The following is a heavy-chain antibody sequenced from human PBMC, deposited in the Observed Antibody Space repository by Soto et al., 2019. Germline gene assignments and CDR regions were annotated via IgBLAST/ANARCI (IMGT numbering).Heavy chain of an antibody. J-gene: IGHJ4*02. CDR2: IYYSGST. D-gene: IGHD5-12*01. Sequence: PSETLSLTCTVSGGSISSYYWSWIRQPPGKGLEWVGYIYYSGSTNYNPSLKSRVTISVDTSKNQFSLKLSSVTAADTAVYYCASQQMATLAYWGQGTLVTVSS. V-gene: IGHV4-59*01. CDR1: GGSISSYY. CDR3: ASQQMATLAY.